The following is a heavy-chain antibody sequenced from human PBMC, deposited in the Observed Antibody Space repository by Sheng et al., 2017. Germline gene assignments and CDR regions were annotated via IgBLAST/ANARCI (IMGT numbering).Heavy chain of an antibody. V-gene: IGHV3-7*01. CDR1: GFTFSSYW. Sequence: EVQLVESGGGLVQPGGSLRLSCAASGFTFSSYWMSWVRQAPGKGLEWVANIKQDGSEKYYVDSVKGRFTISRDNAKNSLYLQMNSLRAEDTAVYYCARGVRITIFGVAKTDEGYMDVWGKGTTVTVSS. J-gene: IGHJ6*03. CDR3: ARGVRITIFGVAKTDEGYMDV. D-gene: IGHD3-3*01. CDR2: IKQDGSEK.